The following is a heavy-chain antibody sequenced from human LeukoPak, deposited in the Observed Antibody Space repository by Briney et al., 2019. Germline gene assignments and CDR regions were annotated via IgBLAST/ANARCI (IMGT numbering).Heavy chain of an antibody. V-gene: IGHV3-48*03. Sequence: GGSLRPSCAASGFTFSSYEMNWVRQAPGKGLEWVSYISSSGSTIYYADSVKGRFTISRDNAKNSLYLQMNSLRAEDTAVYYCARVLYCSGGSCSHYFDYWGQGTLVTVSS. CDR3: ARVLYCSGGSCSHYFDY. D-gene: IGHD2-15*01. CDR1: GFTFSSYE. J-gene: IGHJ4*02. CDR2: ISSSGSTI.